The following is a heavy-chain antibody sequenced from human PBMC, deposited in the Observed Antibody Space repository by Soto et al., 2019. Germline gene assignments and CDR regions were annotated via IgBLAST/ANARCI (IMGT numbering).Heavy chain of an antibody. Sequence: SVKVSCKASGGTFSSYTVSWVRQAPGQGLEWMGRIIPILGIANYAQKFQGRVTITADKSTSTAYMELSSLRSEDTAVYYCAQRGLSAPFDYWGQGTLVTVSS. J-gene: IGHJ4*02. CDR1: GGTFSSYT. V-gene: IGHV1-69*02. CDR3: AQRGLSAPFDY. D-gene: IGHD6-25*01. CDR2: IIPILGIA.